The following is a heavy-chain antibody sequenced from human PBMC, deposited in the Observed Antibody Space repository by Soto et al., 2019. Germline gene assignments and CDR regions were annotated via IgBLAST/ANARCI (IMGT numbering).Heavy chain of an antibody. V-gene: IGHV1-18*01. Sequence: QVHLVQSGAEVKKPGASVKVSCQASGYAFTTYGITCVRQAPGQGLEWMGWISAHNGNTNYAQKLQGRVTVTSDTSTSTAYMELRSLRSDDSAVYYCARGRYGDYWGQGALVTVSS. CDR3: ARGRYGDY. D-gene: IGHD1-1*01. CDR2: ISAHNGNT. J-gene: IGHJ4*02. CDR1: GYAFTTYG.